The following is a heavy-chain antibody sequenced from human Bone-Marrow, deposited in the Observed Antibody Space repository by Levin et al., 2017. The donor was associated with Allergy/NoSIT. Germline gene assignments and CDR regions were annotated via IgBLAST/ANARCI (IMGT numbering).Heavy chain of an antibody. V-gene: IGHV4-34*01. D-gene: IGHD6-19*01. J-gene: IGHJ4*02. CDR3: AKTGGTTSRARTAPGITVAVSGRYFDS. Sequence: SETLSLTCAINGGSFSGSYWTWLRQPPGKGPEWIGEINQAGRPTYNPSLQSRVTISMDTSNSDFSLKLTSVTAADSAVYYCAKTGGTTSRARTAPGITVAVSGRYFDSWGQGSRVTVSS. CDR2: INQAGRP. CDR1: GGSFSGSY.